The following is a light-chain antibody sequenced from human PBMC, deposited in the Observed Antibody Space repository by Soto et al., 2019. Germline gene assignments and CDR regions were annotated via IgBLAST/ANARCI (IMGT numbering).Light chain of an antibody. CDR1: SSDIGNYDF. J-gene: IGLJ3*02. Sequence: QSALTQPASVSGSPGQSITISCTGTSSDIGNYDFVSWYQQLPGTAPKAMIYEVSSRPSGVSNSFSGSKSGNTASLTISGRHAEDEDSYYCSTYTTSSCSFLFGGGTKLTVL. CDR3: STYTTSSCSFL. CDR2: EVS. V-gene: IGLV2-14*01.